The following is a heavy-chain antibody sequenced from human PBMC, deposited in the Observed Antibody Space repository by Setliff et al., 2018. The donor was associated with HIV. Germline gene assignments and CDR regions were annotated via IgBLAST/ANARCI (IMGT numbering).Heavy chain of an antibody. CDR2: ISTSKDYT. Sequence: ASVKVSCKASGGTFSSYVISWVRQAPGQGLEWMGWISTSKDYTACAQSLQDRVTLTIDTSTGTAYMELTSLASDDTAMYYCTKFRGVVDHSENGNYTEAGDKWFDPWGQGTRVTVSS. CDR3: TKFRGVVDHSENGNYTEAGDKWFDP. D-gene: IGHD3-3*01. J-gene: IGHJ5*02. V-gene: IGHV1-18*01. CDR1: GGTFSSYV.